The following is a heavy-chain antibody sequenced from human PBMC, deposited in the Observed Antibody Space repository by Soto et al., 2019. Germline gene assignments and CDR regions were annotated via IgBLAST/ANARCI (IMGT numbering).Heavy chain of an antibody. CDR3: ARVAGLWFGELYWFDP. CDR1: GYTFTSYA. J-gene: IGHJ5*02. D-gene: IGHD3-10*01. V-gene: IGHV1-18*01. CDR2: ISAYNGNT. Sequence: ASVKVSCKASGYTFTSYAISWVQQAPGQGLEWMGWISAYNGNTNYAQKLQGRVTMTTDTSTSTAYMELRSLRSDDTAVYYCARVAGLWFGELYWFDPWGQGTLVTVSS.